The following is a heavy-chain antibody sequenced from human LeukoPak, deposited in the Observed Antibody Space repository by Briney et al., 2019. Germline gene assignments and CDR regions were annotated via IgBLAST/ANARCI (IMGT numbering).Heavy chain of an antibody. V-gene: IGHV4-59*01. J-gene: IGHJ4*02. D-gene: IGHD3-10*01. CDR1: GGSISSYY. Sequence: SETLSLTCTVSGGSISSYYWSWIRQPPGKELECIGYIYYTGSANYNPSLKSRVTISVDTSNNQFSLKLSSVTAADTAVYYCARDPPGSGSYYDYWGQGTLVTVSS. CDR2: IYYTGSA. CDR3: ARDPPGSGSYYDY.